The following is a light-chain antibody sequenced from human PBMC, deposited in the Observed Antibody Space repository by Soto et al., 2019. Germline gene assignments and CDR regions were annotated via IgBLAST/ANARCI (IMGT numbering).Light chain of an antibody. Sequence: DIQMTQSPSSLSASVGDRVTLTCRASQSISSYLNWYQQKPGKAPKLLIYAASSLQSGVPLRFSGSGSGTDFTLTISSLQPEDFATYYCQQSYSTPSFGGGTKVEIK. V-gene: IGKV1-39*01. CDR3: QQSYSTPS. CDR1: QSISSY. J-gene: IGKJ4*01. CDR2: AAS.